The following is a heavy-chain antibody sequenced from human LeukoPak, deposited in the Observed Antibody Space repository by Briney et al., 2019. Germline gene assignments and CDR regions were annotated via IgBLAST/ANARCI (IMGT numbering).Heavy chain of an antibody. J-gene: IGHJ4*02. D-gene: IGHD6-13*01. CDR2: INPDSGVT. V-gene: IGHV1-2*02. CDR1: GYSFTGYY. Sequence: ASVKVSCKASGYSFTGYYIIWVRQAPGQGLEWMGWINPDSGVTNFANNFQGRVTLTRDTSINTAYMESSGLSYDDTAVYFCARFGKAAARDFWGQGTLVTVSS. CDR3: ARFGKAAARDF.